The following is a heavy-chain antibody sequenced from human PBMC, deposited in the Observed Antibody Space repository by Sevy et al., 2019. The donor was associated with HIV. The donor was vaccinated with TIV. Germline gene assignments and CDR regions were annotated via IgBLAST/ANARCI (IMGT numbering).Heavy chain of an antibody. J-gene: IGHJ4*02. CDR2: IYYSGST. V-gene: IGHV4-59*01. CDR3: VRGNKVATTD. D-gene: IGHD5-12*01. Sequence: SETLSLTCTVSGGSISSYYWSWIRQPPGKGLEWIGYIYYSGSTNYNPSLKSRVTISVDTSKNQFSLKLSSVTAADTAVYYCVRGNKVATTDWGQGTLVTVSS. CDR1: GGSISSYY.